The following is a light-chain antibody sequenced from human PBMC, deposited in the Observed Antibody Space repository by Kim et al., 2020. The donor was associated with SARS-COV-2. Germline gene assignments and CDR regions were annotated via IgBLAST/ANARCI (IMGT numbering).Light chain of an antibody. CDR1: PKVLYSSNNQNY. J-gene: IGKJ2*01. Sequence: RATINCKSSPKVLYSSNNQNYLAWYQQKPGQPPKLLIYWASTREYGVPDRFSGSGSGTDFTLTISSLQAEDVAVYYCQQYYSTPYTFGQGTKLEI. CDR2: WAS. CDR3: QQYYSTPYT. V-gene: IGKV4-1*01.